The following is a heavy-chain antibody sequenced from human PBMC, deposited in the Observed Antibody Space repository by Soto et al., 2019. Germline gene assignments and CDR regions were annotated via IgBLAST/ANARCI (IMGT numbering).Heavy chain of an antibody. J-gene: IGHJ3*02. D-gene: IGHD2-21*01. CDR3: ARHPYPRDAFDI. CDR2: IYYSGST. Sequence: SETLSLTCTVSGGSISSSSYYWGWIRQPPGKGLEWIGSIYYSGSTYYNPSLKSRVTISVDTSKNQFSLKLSSVTAADTAVYYCARHPYPRDAFDIWGQGTMVTVSS. V-gene: IGHV4-39*01. CDR1: GGSISSSSYY.